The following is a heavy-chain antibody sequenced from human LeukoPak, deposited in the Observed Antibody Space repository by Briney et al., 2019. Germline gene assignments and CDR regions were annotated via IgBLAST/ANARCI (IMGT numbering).Heavy chain of an antibody. D-gene: IGHD1-26*01. CDR2: INGDGSIG. CDR1: GFTFSSYW. V-gene: IGHV3-7*01. J-gene: IGHJ4*02. Sequence: HPGGSLRLSCAASGFTFSSYWMTWVRQAPGKGLEWVSNINGDGSIGNYVDSVRGRFTIFRDNAKDSLYLQMNSLRVEDTAVYYCARDPIVGDTGGGDYWGQGTLVTVSS. CDR3: ARDPIVGDTGGGDY.